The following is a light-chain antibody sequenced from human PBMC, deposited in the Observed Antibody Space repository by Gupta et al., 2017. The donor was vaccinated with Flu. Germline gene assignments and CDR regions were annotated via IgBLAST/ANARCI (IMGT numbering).Light chain of an antibody. V-gene: IGKV1-5*03. Sequence: VGDSVTITCRASQYINKWLAWYQQKPGQAPTRLIYKASTLETGVPSRFSGSGSGTYFTLTISSLQPDDFATYFCQQYNTYYSFGQGTKVEI. J-gene: IGKJ2*01. CDR3: QQYNTYYS. CDR2: KAS. CDR1: QYINKW.